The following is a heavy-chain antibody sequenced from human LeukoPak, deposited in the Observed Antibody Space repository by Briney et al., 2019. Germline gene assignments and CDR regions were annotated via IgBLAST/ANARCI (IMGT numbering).Heavy chain of an antibody. CDR3: ARAKFPRKYDSSGSLDY. Sequence: GASVKVSCKASGYTFTGYYMHWVRQAPGQGLEWMGWINPNSGGTNYAQKFQGRVTMTRDTSISTAYMELSRLRSDDTAVYYCARAKFPRKYDSSGSLDYWGQGTLVTVSS. D-gene: IGHD3-22*01. CDR2: INPNSGGT. J-gene: IGHJ4*02. V-gene: IGHV1-2*02. CDR1: GYTFTGYY.